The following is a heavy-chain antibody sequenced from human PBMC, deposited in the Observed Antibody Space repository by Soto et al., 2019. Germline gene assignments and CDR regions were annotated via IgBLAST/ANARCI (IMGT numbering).Heavy chain of an antibody. CDR3: ARPMTTVTHYYYYGMDV. CDR1: GGTLSSYA. Sequence: GHSVKIYCKASGGTLSSYAISWVRQAPGQGLEWMGGIIPIFGTANYAQKFQGRVTITRDTSASTAYMELSSLRSEDTAVYYCARPMTTVTHYYYYGMDVWGQGTTVTVSS. D-gene: IGHD4-17*01. J-gene: IGHJ6*02. V-gene: IGHV1-69*05. CDR2: IIPIFGTA.